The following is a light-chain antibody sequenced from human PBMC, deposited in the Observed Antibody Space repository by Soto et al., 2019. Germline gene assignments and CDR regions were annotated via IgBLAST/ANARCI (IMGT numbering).Light chain of an antibody. J-gene: IGLJ3*02. V-gene: IGLV1-44*01. Sequence: QLVLTQPPSASGTPGQRVTISCSGSSSNIGGNTVNWYQQLPGTAPKLVIYSNNQRPSGVPDRFSGSKSGTSASLAISGLQSEDEADYYCASWDDSLNGRVFGGGTKLTVL. CDR1: SSNIGGNT. CDR3: ASWDDSLNGRV. CDR2: SNN.